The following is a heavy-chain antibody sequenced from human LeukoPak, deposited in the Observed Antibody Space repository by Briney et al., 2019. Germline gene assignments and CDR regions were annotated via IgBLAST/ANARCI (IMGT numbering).Heavy chain of an antibody. CDR2: IYSGGST. V-gene: IGHV3-66*01. J-gene: IGHJ4*02. Sequence: GGSLRLSCAASGFTVSSNYMSWVRQAPGKGLEWVSVIYSGGSTYYADSVKGRFTISRDNSKNTLYLQMNSLRAEDTAVYYCARGHVTAMGDYWGQGTLSPSPQ. D-gene: IGHD5-18*01. CDR1: GFTVSSNY. CDR3: ARGHVTAMGDY.